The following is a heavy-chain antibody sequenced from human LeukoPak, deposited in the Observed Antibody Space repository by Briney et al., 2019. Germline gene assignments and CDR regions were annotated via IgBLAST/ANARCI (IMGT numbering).Heavy chain of an antibody. Sequence: ASVKVSCKASGYTFTSYDINWVRQATGQGLEWMGWMNPNSGNTGYAQKFQGRVTITRNTSISTAYMELSSLRPEDTAVYYCARGPRRDWFDPWGQGTLVTVSS. J-gene: IGHJ5*02. CDR2: MNPNSGNT. V-gene: IGHV1-8*03. CDR3: ARGPRRDWFDP. CDR1: GYTFTSYD.